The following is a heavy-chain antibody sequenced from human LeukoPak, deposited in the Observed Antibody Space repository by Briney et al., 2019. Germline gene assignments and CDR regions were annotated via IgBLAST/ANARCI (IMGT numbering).Heavy chain of an antibody. J-gene: IGHJ3*02. Sequence: SVKVSCKASVGTFSSYTISWVRLAPGQGLEWMGRIIPILCIANYAQKFQGRVTITADKSTSTAYMELSSLRSEDTAVYYCARDRSIVPAATDDAFDIWGQGTMVTVSS. CDR2: IIPILCIA. V-gene: IGHV1-69*04. CDR1: VGTFSSYT. D-gene: IGHD2-2*01. CDR3: ARDRSIVPAATDDAFDI.